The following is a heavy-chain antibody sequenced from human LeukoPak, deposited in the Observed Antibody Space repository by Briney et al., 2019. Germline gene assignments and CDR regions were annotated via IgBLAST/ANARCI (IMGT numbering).Heavy chain of an antibody. CDR3: ALGYCSGGSCYPPGFDY. V-gene: IGHV3-11*01. Sequence: TGGSLRLSCAASGITLSDYYMSWIRQAPGKGLEWVSYISSSGTSSIHYADSVKGRFTISRDNAKNSLYLQMNSLRAEDTAVYYCALGYCSGGSCYPPGFDYWGQGTLVTVSS. D-gene: IGHD2-15*01. CDR2: ISSSGTSSI. CDR1: GITLSDYY. J-gene: IGHJ4*02.